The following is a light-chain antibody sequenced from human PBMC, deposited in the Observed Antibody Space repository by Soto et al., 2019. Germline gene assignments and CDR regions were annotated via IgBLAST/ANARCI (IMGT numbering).Light chain of an antibody. CDR1: QSVSRNY. Sequence: IVMPQSPGTLSLSPGERATLSCRASQSVSRNYLAWYQQKPGQAPRLLIYDAFTRATGIPDRFSGSGSGADFTLTINRLEPEDFAVYFCQQYGRTPLTFGGGTKVDIK. CDR3: QQYGRTPLT. V-gene: IGKV3-20*01. J-gene: IGKJ4*01. CDR2: DAF.